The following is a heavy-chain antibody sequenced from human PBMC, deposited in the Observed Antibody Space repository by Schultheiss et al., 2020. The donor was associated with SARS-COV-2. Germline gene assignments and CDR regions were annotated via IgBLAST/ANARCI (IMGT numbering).Heavy chain of an antibody. J-gene: IGHJ4*02. CDR3: ARLNEDDSSGWYFDY. CDR1: GGSISSYY. Sequence: LSLPFSVSGGSISSYYWSWIRQPAGKGLEWIGRIYTSGSTNYNPSLKSRVTMSVDTSKNQFSLKLSSVTAADTAVYYCARLNEDDSSGWYFDYWGQGTLVTVSS. V-gene: IGHV4-4*07. D-gene: IGHD6-19*01. CDR2: IYTSGST.